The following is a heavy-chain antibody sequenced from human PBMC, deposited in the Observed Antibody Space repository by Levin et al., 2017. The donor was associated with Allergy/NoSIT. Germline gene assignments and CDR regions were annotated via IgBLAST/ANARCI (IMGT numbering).Heavy chain of an antibody. CDR1: GFTFDDYA. V-gene: IGHV3-9*01. D-gene: IGHD5-18*01. CDR2: ISWNSGSI. Sequence: GGSLRLSCAASGFTFDDYAMHWVRQAPGKGLEWVSGISWNSGSIGYADSVKGRFTISRDNAKNSLYLQMNSLRAEDTALYYCAKEDSYGYWFDYWGQGTLVTVSS. J-gene: IGHJ4*02. CDR3: AKEDSYGYWFDY.